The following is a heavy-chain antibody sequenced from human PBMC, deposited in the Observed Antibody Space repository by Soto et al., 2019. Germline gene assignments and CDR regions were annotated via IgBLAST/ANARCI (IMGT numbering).Heavy chain of an antibody. CDR2: INPNSGGT. Sequence: SVKVSCTTSGYTFTDYYIHWVLQAPGQGLEWMGWINPNSGGTNYAQKFQGWVTMTRGTSINTAYMEVHKLTSDDTAMYDGAIIMHHSNAFETWGQGPMGT. CDR1: GYTFTDYY. V-gene: IGHV1-2*04. CDR3: AIIMHHSNAFET. D-gene: IGHD3-16*01. J-gene: IGHJ3*02.